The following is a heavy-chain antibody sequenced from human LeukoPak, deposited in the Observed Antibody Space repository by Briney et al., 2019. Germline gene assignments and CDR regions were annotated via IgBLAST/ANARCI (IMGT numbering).Heavy chain of an antibody. J-gene: IGHJ4*02. V-gene: IGHV4-34*01. CDR3: ARGRGYPDY. D-gene: IGHD5-12*01. CDR1: GGSFSGYY. Sequence: PSETLSLTCAVYGGSFSGYYWSWIRQPPGKGLEWIGEINHSGSTNYNPSLKSRVTISVDTSKNQFSLKLSSVTAADTAVYYRARGRGYPDYWGQGTLVTVSS. CDR2: INHSGST.